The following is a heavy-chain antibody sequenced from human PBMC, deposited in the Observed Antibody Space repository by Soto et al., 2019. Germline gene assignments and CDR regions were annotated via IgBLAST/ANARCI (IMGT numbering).Heavy chain of an antibody. J-gene: IGHJ4*02. V-gene: IGHV3-33*01. CDR1: GFAFSDFG. Sequence: VQVVESGGGVVQPGTSLRLSCAASGFAFSDFGMHWVRQAPAKGLEWVAVIWHDGKNKDYADYAKGRFTISRDNSRNILYLEMNSLRVEDTAVYYCARDPGQDEAMDYWGQGTLVTVSS. CDR3: ARDPGQDEAMDY. CDR2: IWHDGKNK.